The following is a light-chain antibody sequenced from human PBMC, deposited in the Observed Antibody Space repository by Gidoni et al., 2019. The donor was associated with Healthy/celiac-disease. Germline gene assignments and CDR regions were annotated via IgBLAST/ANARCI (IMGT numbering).Light chain of an antibody. CDR2: AAS. CDR1: QSISSY. V-gene: IGKV1-39*01. J-gene: IGKJ1*01. Sequence: DIQMTQSPSSLSASVGDRVTITCRASQSISSYLNWYQQKPGKAPKLLIYAASSLHSGVPSRFSGSGSGTDFTLTISSLQSEDFATYYCQQSYSTLRTFGQGTKVEIK. CDR3: QQSYSTLRT.